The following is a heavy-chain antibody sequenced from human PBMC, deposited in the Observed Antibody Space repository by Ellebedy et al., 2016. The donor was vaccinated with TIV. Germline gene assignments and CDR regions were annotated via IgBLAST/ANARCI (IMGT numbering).Heavy chain of an antibody. Sequence: GGSLRLSXAASGFTFSRYAILWVRQAPGKGLYWVAVISSDGSNKYFADSVKGRFTISRDNSKNTLYLQMSSLRPEDTAVYYCARVRGYYGSGSYHPLDYWGQGTLVTVSS. D-gene: IGHD3-10*01. CDR2: ISSDGSNK. V-gene: IGHV3-30*04. CDR3: ARVRGYYGSGSYHPLDY. J-gene: IGHJ4*02. CDR1: GFTFSRYA.